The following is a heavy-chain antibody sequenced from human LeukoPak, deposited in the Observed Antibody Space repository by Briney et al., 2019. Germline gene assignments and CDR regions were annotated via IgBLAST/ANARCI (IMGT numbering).Heavy chain of an antibody. CDR1: GGSISSYY. V-gene: IGHV4-59*01. J-gene: IGHJ4*02. CDR3: ARDRGLPVFDY. CDR2: IYYSGST. D-gene: IGHD3-10*01. Sequence: PSETLSLTCTVSGGSISSYYWSWIRQPPGKGLEWIGYIYYSGSTNYNPSLKSRVTLSVDTSKNQFSLKLSSVTAADTAVYYCARDRGLPVFDYWGQGTLVTVSS.